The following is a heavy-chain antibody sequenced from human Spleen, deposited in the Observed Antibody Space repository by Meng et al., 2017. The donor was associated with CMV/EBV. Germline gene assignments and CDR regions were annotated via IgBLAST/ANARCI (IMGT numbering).Heavy chain of an antibody. V-gene: IGHV3-23*03. CDR2: IYAGGRSA. D-gene: IGHD6-13*01. J-gene: IGHJ5*02. CDR1: GFTFSTYA. CDR3: AKDSTYSA. Sequence: LSLTHEASGFTFSTYAMNWVSEAPGKELEWVAVIYAGGRSAYYADSVKGRFTIFRDSSKNTVYLEMNSLRAEDTALYYCAKDSTYSAWGQGTLVTVSS.